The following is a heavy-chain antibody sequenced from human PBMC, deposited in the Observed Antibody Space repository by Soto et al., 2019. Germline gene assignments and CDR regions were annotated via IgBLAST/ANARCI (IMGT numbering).Heavy chain of an antibody. CDR2: LSGGGSTT. Sequence: EVQLLESGGGFVQPGESLRFSCAASGFTFSLSAMSWVRQAPGRGLDWVSSLSGGGSTTDYADSVKGRFTISRDNSKNTVHLQMNSLRAEDTVVYYCAKGPEYDILTGCDYCGQGALVTVSS. V-gene: IGHV3-23*01. CDR3: AKGPEYDILTGCDY. D-gene: IGHD3-9*01. J-gene: IGHJ4*02. CDR1: GFTFSLSA.